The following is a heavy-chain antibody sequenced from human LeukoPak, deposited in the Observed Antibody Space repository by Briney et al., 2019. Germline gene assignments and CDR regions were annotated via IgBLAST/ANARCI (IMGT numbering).Heavy chain of an antibody. CDR2: IYYSGST. Sequence: SETLSLTCTVSGGSISSYYWSWIRQPPGKGLEWIGYIYYSGSTNYNPSLKSRVTISVDTSKNQFSLKVTSVTAADTAVYYCARAPAFTMIVVVPGAFDIWGQGTMVTVSS. CDR1: GGSISSYY. D-gene: IGHD3-22*01. J-gene: IGHJ3*02. V-gene: IGHV4-59*08. CDR3: ARAPAFTMIVVVPGAFDI.